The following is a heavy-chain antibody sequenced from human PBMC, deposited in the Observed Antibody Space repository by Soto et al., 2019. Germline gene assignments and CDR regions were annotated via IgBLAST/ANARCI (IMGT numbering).Heavy chain of an antibody. CDR3: ASSIVVVVAATQGAFDY. CDR2: ISSSGSTI. CDR1: GFTFSDYY. Sequence: GGSLRLSCAASGFTFSDYYMSWIRQAPGKGLEWVSYISSSGSTIYYADSVKGRFTISRDNAKNSLYLQMNSLRAEDTAVYYCASSIVVVVAATQGAFDYWGQGTLVTVSS. D-gene: IGHD2-15*01. V-gene: IGHV3-11*01. J-gene: IGHJ4*02.